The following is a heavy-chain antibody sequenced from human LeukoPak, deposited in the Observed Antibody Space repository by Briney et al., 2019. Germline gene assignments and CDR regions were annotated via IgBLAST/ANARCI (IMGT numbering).Heavy chain of an antibody. V-gene: IGHV3-30*04. Sequence: GGSLRLSCAASGFTFSSFAMHWVRQAPGKGLEWVAVISYDGSKEYYADSVKGRFTISRDNSKNTLYLQMNSLRAEDTALYYCAGDAVRSGEMGRVGYWGQGTLVTVSS. CDR2: ISYDGSKE. CDR1: GFTFSSFA. CDR3: AGDAVRSGEMGRVGY. J-gene: IGHJ4*02. D-gene: IGHD5-24*01.